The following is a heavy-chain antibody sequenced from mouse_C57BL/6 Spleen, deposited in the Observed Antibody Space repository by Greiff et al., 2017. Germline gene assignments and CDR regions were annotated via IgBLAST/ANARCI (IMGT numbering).Heavy chain of an antibody. V-gene: IGHV1-59*01. D-gene: IGHD1-1*01. CDR1: GYTFTSYW. Sequence: QVQLQQPGAELVRPGTSVKLSCKASGYTFTSYWMHWVKQRPGQGLEWIGVIDPSDSYTNYNQKFKGKATLTVDTSSSTAYMQLSSLTSEDSAVYYCARKSSYRYFDVWGTGTTVTVSS. CDR3: ARKSSYRYFDV. J-gene: IGHJ1*03. CDR2: IDPSDSYT.